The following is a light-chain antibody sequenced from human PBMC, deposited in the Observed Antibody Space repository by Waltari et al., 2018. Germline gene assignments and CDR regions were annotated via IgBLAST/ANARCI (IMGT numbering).Light chain of an antibody. CDR2: EVN. J-gene: IGLJ3*02. Sequence: QSALTQPASVSGPPGQSITISCTGTTSDIGSYNLVSWYQQHPGEVPKLIIYEVNKRPSGVSNRFSGSKSGNTASLTISGLQPEDEADYYCCSYGGASLRVFGGGTK. V-gene: IGLV2-23*02. CDR3: CSYGGASLRV. CDR1: TSDIGSYNL.